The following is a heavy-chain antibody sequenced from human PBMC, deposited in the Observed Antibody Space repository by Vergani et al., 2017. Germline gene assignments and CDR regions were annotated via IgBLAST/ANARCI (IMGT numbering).Heavy chain of an antibody. CDR1: GFTFDDYA. V-gene: IGHV3-9*01. J-gene: IGHJ4*02. CDR2: ISWNGGSI. D-gene: IGHD1-26*01. Sequence: EVQLVESGGGLVQPGRSLRLSCAASGFTFDDYAMHWVRQAPGKGLEWVSGISWNGGSIGYADSVKGRFTISRDNAKNSLYLQMNSLRAEDTALYYCAKVAAELLDFDYWGQGTLVTVSS. CDR3: AKVAAELLDFDY.